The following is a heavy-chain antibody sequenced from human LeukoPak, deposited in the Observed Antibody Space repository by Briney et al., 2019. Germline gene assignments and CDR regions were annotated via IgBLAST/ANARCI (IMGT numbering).Heavy chain of an antibody. Sequence: RGSLRLSCAASGFTFSSYEMNWVRQAPGKGLEWVSYISSSGSTIYYADSVKGRFTISRDNAKNSLYLQMNSLRAEDTAVYYCARADRTYYYDSSGYSSPDYWGQGTLVTVSS. V-gene: IGHV3-48*03. CDR2: ISSSGSTI. J-gene: IGHJ4*02. D-gene: IGHD3-22*01. CDR1: GFTFSSYE. CDR3: ARADRTYYYDSSGYSSPDY.